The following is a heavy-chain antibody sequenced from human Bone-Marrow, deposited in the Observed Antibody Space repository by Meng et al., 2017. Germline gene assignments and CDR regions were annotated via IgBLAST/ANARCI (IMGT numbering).Heavy chain of an antibody. CDR3: ASYSSSWPYDAFHI. J-gene: IGHJ3*02. V-gene: IGHV3-33*08. Sequence: GESLKISCAASGFTFDDYGMSWVRQAPGKGLEWVAVIWYDGSNKYYADSVKGRFTISRDNSKNTLYLQMNSLRAEDTAVYYCASYSSSWPYDAFHIWGQGTMVTVSS. CDR1: GFTFDDYG. D-gene: IGHD6-13*01. CDR2: IWYDGSNK.